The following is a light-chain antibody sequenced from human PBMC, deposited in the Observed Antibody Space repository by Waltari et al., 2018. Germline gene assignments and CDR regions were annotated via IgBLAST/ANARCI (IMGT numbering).Light chain of an antibody. CDR2: CAS. CDR1: QSVSRT. CDR3: QHYVSLPAT. J-gene: IGKJ1*01. V-gene: IGKV3-20*01. Sequence: EIVLTQSPGTLSLSPGERATLSCRASQSVSRTLAWYQQKPGQAPSLLIYCASTRATGIPERFSGGGSGTDFSLTISRLEPEDFAVYYCQHYVSLPATFGQGTKVEIK.